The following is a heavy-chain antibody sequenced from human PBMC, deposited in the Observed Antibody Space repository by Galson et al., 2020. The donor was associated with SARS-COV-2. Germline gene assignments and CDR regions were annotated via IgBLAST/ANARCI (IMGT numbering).Heavy chain of an antibody. V-gene: IGHV4-34*01. CDR3: ARGGPGGDYDFWSGVRWAFDI. Sequence: SETLSLTCAVYGGSFSGYYWSWIRQPPGKGLEWIGEINHSGSTNYNPSLKSRVTISVDTSKNQFSLKLSSVTAADTAVYYCARGGPGGDYDFWSGVRWAFDIWGQGTMVTVSS. CDR2: INHSGST. CDR1: GGSFSGYY. J-gene: IGHJ3*02. D-gene: IGHD3-3*01.